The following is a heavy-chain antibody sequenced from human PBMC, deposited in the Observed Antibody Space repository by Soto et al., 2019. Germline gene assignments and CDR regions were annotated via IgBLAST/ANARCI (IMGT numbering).Heavy chain of an antibody. V-gene: IGHV3-64*01. J-gene: IGHJ6*03. CDR3: ARPRGSSKGYYYMDV. CDR2: ISPNGGST. CDR1: GFTFSSYV. D-gene: IGHD3-16*01. Sequence: GGSLRLSCAASGFTFSSYVMHWVRQAPGKGLEYVSAISPNGGSTYYANSVKGRFTISRDNSKNTLYLQMGSLRAEDMAVYYCARPRGSSKGYYYMDVWGKGTTVTVSS.